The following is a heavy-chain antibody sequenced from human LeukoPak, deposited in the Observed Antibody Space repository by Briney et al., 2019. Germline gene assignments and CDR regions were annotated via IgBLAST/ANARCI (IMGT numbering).Heavy chain of an antibody. CDR1: GFTFSSYE. CDR3: ARDATTATGWVYMDV. Sequence: PGGSLRLSCAASGFTFSSYEMNWVRQAPGKGLEWVSHISTSGSTIYYANSVKGRFTISRDNAKNSLYLQVNSLRAEDTALYYCARDATTATGWVYMDVWGKGTTVTVSS. V-gene: IGHV3-48*03. D-gene: IGHD6-13*01. J-gene: IGHJ6*03. CDR2: ISTSGSTI.